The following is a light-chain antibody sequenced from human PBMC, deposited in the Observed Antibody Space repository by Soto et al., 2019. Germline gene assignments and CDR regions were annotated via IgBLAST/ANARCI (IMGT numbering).Light chain of an antibody. Sequence: EVVLTQSPGTLSLSPGERATLSCRASQSVSSSYLAWYQQKSGQAPRLLIYGASNRATGIPDRFSGSGSGTDFTLTISSLEPEDFAVYYCQQRSNWLWTFGQGTKVDI. J-gene: IGKJ1*01. CDR3: QQRSNWLWT. CDR1: QSVSSSY. V-gene: IGKV3D-20*02. CDR2: GAS.